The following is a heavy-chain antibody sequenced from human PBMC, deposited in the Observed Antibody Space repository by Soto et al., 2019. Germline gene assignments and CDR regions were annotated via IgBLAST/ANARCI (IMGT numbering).Heavy chain of an antibody. D-gene: IGHD6-19*01. Sequence: EVQLLESGGGLVQPGGSLRLSCAASGFTFSSYAMSWVRQAPGKGLEWVSAISGSGGSTYYADSVKGRFTISRDNSKNTLYLQMNSLRAEDTALYYCAKPRVAGNAFDIWGQGTMVTVSS. CDR3: AKPRVAGNAFDI. V-gene: IGHV3-23*01. J-gene: IGHJ3*02. CDR1: GFTFSSYA. CDR2: ISGSGGST.